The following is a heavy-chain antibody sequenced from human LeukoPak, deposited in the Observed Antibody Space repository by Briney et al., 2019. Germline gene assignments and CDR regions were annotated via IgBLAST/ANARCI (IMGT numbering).Heavy chain of an antibody. Sequence: SETLSLTCIVSGGSISSSSHNWGWIRQPPGKGLEWIGSIYYSGTTYYNPSLKSRVTISVDTSKNQFSLKLSSVTAADTAVYYCARDSYSNYVYYYYGMDVWGQGTTVTVSS. CDR1: GGSISSSSHN. CDR3: ARDSYSNYVYYYYGMDV. D-gene: IGHD4-11*01. V-gene: IGHV4-39*07. J-gene: IGHJ6*02. CDR2: IYYSGTT.